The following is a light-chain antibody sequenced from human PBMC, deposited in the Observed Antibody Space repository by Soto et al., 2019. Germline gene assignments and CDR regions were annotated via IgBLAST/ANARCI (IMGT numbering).Light chain of an antibody. CDR1: QSVSDN. Sequence: EILMTQSPATLSVSPGERVTLSCRASQSVSDNVAWYQQRPGQSPRLLMHSASARAAGLPARFSGSGSGTEFSLSIHSLQSEDFAVYFCQQYNDWPITFGQGTRLAI. V-gene: IGKV3-15*01. CDR2: SAS. J-gene: IGKJ5*01. CDR3: QQYNDWPIT.